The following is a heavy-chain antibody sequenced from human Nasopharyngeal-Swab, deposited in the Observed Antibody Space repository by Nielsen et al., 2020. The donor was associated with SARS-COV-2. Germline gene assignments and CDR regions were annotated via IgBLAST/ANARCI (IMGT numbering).Heavy chain of an antibody. Sequence: GASLKISCAASGFTFSSYDMHWVRQATGKGLEWVSAIGTAGDPYYPGSVKGRFTISRENAKNSLYLQMNSLRAGDTAVHYCARARSVAGTGDDAFDIWGQGTMVTVS. D-gene: IGHD6-19*01. V-gene: IGHV3-13*05. CDR2: IGTAGDP. CDR1: GFTFSSYD. J-gene: IGHJ3*02. CDR3: ARARSVAGTGDDAFDI.